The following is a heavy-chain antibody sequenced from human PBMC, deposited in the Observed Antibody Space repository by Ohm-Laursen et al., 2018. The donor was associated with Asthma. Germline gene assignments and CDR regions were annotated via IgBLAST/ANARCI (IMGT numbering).Heavy chain of an antibody. CDR3: AKDGGDIVVVVDLHY. V-gene: IGHV3-30*18. CDR2: ISYDGSNK. J-gene: IGHJ4*02. Sequence: SLRLSCTASGFTFSDYYMSWIRQAPGKGLEWVAVISYDGSNKYYADSVKGRFTISRDNSKNTLYLQMNSLRAEDTAVYYCAKDGGDIVVVVDLHYWGQGTLVTVSS. CDR1: GFTFSDYY. D-gene: IGHD2-15*01.